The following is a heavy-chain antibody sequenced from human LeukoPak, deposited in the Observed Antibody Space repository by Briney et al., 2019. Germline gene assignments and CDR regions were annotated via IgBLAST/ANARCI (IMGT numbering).Heavy chain of an antibody. J-gene: IGHJ4*02. CDR2: INPNSGGT. Sequence: ASVKVSCKASGYTFTGYYIHWVRQAPGQGLEWMGWINPNSGGTNSAQKFQGRVTMTRGTSISTAYMELSWLRSDDTAVYYCARDPYRTLFDYWGQGTLVTVSS. CDR1: GYTFTGYY. D-gene: IGHD1-26*01. V-gene: IGHV1-2*02. CDR3: ARDPYRTLFDY.